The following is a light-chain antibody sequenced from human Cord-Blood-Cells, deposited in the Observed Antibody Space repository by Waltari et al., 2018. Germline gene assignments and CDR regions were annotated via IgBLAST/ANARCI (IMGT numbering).Light chain of an antibody. CDR3: QQYGSSPQT. V-gene: IGKV3-20*01. CDR2: GAS. CDR1: QSVSSSY. Sequence: EIVLTQSPGTLSLSPGERATLSCRDSQSVSSSYLAWYQQKPGQAPRLLIYGASSRATGIPDRFSGSGSGTDFTLTISRLEPEDFAVYYCQQYGSSPQTVGQGTKLEIK. J-gene: IGKJ2*01.